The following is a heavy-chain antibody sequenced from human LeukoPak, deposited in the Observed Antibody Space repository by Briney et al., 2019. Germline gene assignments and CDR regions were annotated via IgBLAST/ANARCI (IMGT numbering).Heavy chain of an antibody. CDR1: GASMSSYY. J-gene: IGHJ4*02. V-gene: IGHV4-4*07. D-gene: IGHD1-26*01. Sequence: SETLSLTCTVSGASMSSYYWTWIRQPAGKGLEWIGRIYPSDSTNYNPSLKSRVTMSVHTSKKQFSLKLPSVTAADTALYYCASTNGSHDPYDYWGQATLVTVSS. CDR2: IYPSDST. CDR3: ASTNGSHDPYDY.